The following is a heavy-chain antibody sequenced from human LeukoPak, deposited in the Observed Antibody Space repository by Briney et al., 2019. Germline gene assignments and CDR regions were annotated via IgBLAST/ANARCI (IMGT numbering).Heavy chain of an antibody. CDR1: GFTFNSYW. CDR3: ARDDPTLFWSGSPFY. V-gene: IGHV3-7*01. D-gene: IGHD3-3*01. J-gene: IGHJ4*02. CDR2: IKQDGSEK. Sequence: GGSLRLSCAAPGFTFNSYWMSWVRQAPGKGLEWVANIKQDGSEKYYVDSVKGRFTISRDNAKNSLYLQMNSLRAEDTAVYYCARDDPTLFWSGSPFYWGQGTLVTVSS.